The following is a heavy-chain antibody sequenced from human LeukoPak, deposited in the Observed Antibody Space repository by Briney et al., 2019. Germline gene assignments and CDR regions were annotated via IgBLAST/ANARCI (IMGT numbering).Heavy chain of an antibody. CDR3: ARGDPGAY. CDR1: GFTVSSNY. D-gene: IGHD2-21*02. V-gene: IGHV3-53*01. CDR2: IYSGGKT. J-gene: IGHJ4*02. Sequence: GGSLRLSCAASGFTVSSNYMSWVRQVPGKGLEWVSVIYSGGKTFYADSVKGRFTISRDNSKNTLYLQMNSLRAEDTAVYYCARGDPGAYWGQGTLVTVSS.